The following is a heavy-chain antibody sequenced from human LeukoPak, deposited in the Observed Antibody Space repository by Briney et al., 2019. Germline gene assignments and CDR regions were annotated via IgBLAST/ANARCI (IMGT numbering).Heavy chain of an antibody. CDR3: ARGPDGPVPQVDP. V-gene: IGHV1-46*01. D-gene: IGHD1-14*01. Sequence: ASVKDTCQASGYTFTSYYMHWVRQAPGQGLEWMGIINPIGGATTYAQKFQGRVTMTRDTSTSTVYMDLSSLGSEDTAVYYCARGPDGPVPQVDPWGQGTLVTVSS. CDR1: GYTFTSYY. CDR2: INPIGGAT. J-gene: IGHJ5*02.